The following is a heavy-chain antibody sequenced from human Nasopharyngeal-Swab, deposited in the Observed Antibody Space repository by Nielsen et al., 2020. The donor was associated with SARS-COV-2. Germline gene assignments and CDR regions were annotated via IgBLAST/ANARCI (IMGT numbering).Heavy chain of an antibody. D-gene: IGHD5-24*01. Sequence: GGSLRLSCAASGFTFSSYGMHWVRQAPGKGLEWVAVISYDGSNKYYADSVKGRFTISRDNSKNTLYLQMNSLRAGDTAVYYCAKTGLEMATPGRYWGQGTLVTVSS. CDR1: GFTFSSYG. CDR2: ISYDGSNK. CDR3: AKTGLEMATPGRY. J-gene: IGHJ4*02. V-gene: IGHV3-30*18.